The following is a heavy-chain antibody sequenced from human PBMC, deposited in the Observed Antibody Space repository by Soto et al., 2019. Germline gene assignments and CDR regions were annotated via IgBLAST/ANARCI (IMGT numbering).Heavy chain of an antibody. CDR1: GGSISSYY. CDR2: IYYSGST. Sequence: SETLSLTCTVSGGSISSYYWSWIRQPPGKGLEWIGYIYYSGSTNYNPSLKSRVTISVDTSKNQFSLKLSSVTAADTAVYYCARALGGSHDYIWGSYLLDYWGQGTLVTVSS. J-gene: IGHJ4*02. V-gene: IGHV4-59*01. D-gene: IGHD3-16*01. CDR3: ARALGGSHDYIWGSYLLDY.